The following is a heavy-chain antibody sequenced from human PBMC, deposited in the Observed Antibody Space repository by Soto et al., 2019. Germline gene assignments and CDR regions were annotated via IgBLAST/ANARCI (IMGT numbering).Heavy chain of an antibody. J-gene: IGHJ6*03. CDR3: ARDCSSTSCYLDETDYYYYMDV. V-gene: IGHV1-69*04. CDR1: GGTFSSYT. CDR2: IIPILGIA. D-gene: IGHD2-2*01. Sequence: ASVKVSCKASGGTFSSYTISWVRQDPGHGLEWMGRIIPILGIANYAQKFQGRVTITADKSTSTAYMELSSLRSEDTAVYYCARDCSSTSCYLDETDYYYYMDVWGKGTTVTVSS.